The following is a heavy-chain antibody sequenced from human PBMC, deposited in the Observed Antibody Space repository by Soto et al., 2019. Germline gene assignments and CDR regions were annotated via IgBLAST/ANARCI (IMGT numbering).Heavy chain of an antibody. Sequence: LSLTCAVYGESFSNHYWTWIRQSPGKGLEWVGEINYSGSTRYNWSLGSRVTISVDTSKNQFSLMVTSVTAEDTAVYYCARGVVYRDVGLAYGMDVWGQGTTVTVSS. CDR1: GESFSNHY. CDR3: ARGVVYRDVGLAYGMDV. D-gene: IGHD3-22*01. CDR2: INYSGST. J-gene: IGHJ6*02. V-gene: IGHV4-34*01.